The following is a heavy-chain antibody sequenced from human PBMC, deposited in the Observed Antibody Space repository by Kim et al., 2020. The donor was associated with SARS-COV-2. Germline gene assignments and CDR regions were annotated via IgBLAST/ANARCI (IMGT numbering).Heavy chain of an antibody. CDR3: ASGEMATLGY. CDR1: GFTFSSYA. Sequence: GGSLRLSCAASGFTFSSYAMHWVRQAPGKGLEWVAVISYDGSNKYYADSVKGRFTISRDNSKNTLYLQMNSLRAEDTAVYYCASGEMATLGYWGQGTLVTVSS. D-gene: IGHD5-12*01. V-gene: IGHV3-30*04. J-gene: IGHJ4*02. CDR2: ISYDGSNK.